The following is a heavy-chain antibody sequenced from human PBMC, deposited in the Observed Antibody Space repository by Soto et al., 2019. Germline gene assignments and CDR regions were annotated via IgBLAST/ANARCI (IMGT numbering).Heavy chain of an antibody. CDR1: GFSLTTGGMG. D-gene: IGHD2-8*02. J-gene: IGHJ6*02. CDR3: ARIYCAGGNCYRRGGFYYGMDV. CDR2: IYWDDDK. V-gene: IGHV2-5*02. Sequence: QITLKESGPTLVQPTQTLTLTCSCSGFSLTTGGMGVGWIRQPPGKALEWLALIYWDDDKGYSPSLKSRLTIIKDISKSQVVLTMTNMDPVDTATYYCARIYCAGGNCYRRGGFYYGMDVWGQGTTVTVSS.